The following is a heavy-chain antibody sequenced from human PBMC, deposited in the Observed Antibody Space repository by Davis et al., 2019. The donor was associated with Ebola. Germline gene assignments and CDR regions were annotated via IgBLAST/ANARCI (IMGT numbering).Heavy chain of an antibody. CDR2: FDPEDGET. D-gene: IGHD6-19*01. J-gene: IGHJ6*02. CDR3: ASQLMYSSGWAYYGMDV. CDR1: GYTFTSYG. V-gene: IGHV1-24*01. Sequence: ASVKVSCKASGYTFTSYGISWVRQAPGKGLEWMGGFDPEDGETIYAQKFQGRVTMTEDTSTDTAYMELSSLRSEDTAVYYCASQLMYSSGWAYYGMDVWGQGTTVTVSS.